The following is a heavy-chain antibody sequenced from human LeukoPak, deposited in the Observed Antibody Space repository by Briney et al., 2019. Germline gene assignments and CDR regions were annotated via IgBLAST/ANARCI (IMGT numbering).Heavy chain of an antibody. V-gene: IGHV4-38-2*02. J-gene: IGHJ4*02. CDR2: IYHSGNT. Sequence: PSETLSLTCTVSGYSISSGYYWGWIRQPPGKGLEWIGSIYHSGNTYYNPSLKSRITISVDTSKNQFSLKLSSVTAADTAVYYCAIYEFWSSYHDYWGQGTLVTVSS. CDR1: GYSISSGYY. D-gene: IGHD3-3*01. CDR3: AIYEFWSSYHDY.